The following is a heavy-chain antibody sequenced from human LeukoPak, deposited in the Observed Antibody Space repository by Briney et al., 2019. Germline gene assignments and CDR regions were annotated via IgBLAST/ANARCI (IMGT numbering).Heavy chain of an antibody. CDR1: GGSFSGYY. CDR3: ARGYYDSSGYQRGYYFDY. D-gene: IGHD3-22*01. Sequence: PSETLSLTCAVYGGSFSGYYWSWIRQPPGKGLEWIGEINHSGSTNYNPSLKSRVTISVDTSKNQFSLKLSSVTAADTAVYCCARGYYDSSGYQRGYYFDYWGQGTLVTVSS. CDR2: INHSGST. J-gene: IGHJ4*02. V-gene: IGHV4-34*01.